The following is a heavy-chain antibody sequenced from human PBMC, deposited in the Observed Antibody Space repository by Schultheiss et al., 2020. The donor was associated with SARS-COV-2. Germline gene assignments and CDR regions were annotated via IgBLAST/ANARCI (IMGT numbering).Heavy chain of an antibody. CDR3: ARVGNGYSSSSWFSRGYFDP. J-gene: IGHJ5*02. D-gene: IGHD6-13*01. CDR1: GGSISSSNW. CDR2: IYHSGST. Sequence: SETLSLTCVVSGGSISSSNWWSWVRQPPGKGLEWIGEIYHSGSTNYNPSLKSRVTISVDTSKNQFSLKLSSVTAADTAIYYCARVGNGYSSSSWFSRGYFDPWGQGTLVTVSS. V-gene: IGHV4-4*02.